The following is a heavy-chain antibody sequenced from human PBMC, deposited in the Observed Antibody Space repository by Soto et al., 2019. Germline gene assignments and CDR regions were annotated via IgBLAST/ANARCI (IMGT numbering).Heavy chain of an antibody. Sequence: SETLSLTCAVYGGSFSGYYWSWIRQPPGKGLEWIGEINHSGSTNYNPSLKNRVTISVDTSKNQFSLKLSSVTAADTAVYYCARLPYYDILTGKTKFDYWGQGTLVTVSS. V-gene: IGHV4-34*01. CDR3: ARLPYYDILTGKTKFDY. J-gene: IGHJ4*02. D-gene: IGHD3-9*01. CDR2: INHSGST. CDR1: GGSFSGYY.